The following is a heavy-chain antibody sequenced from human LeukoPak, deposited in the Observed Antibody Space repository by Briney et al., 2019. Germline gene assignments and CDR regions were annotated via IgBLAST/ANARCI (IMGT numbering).Heavy chain of an antibody. Sequence: GASVKVSCKASGYTFTGYYMHWVRQAPGQGLEWMGWINPNSGGTNYAQKFEGGVTMTRDTSISTAYMELSRLRSDDTAVYYCARVSCSSTSCPARDAFDIWGQGTMVTVSS. J-gene: IGHJ3*02. D-gene: IGHD2-2*01. V-gene: IGHV1-2*02. CDR1: GYTFTGYY. CDR2: INPNSGGT. CDR3: ARVSCSSTSCPARDAFDI.